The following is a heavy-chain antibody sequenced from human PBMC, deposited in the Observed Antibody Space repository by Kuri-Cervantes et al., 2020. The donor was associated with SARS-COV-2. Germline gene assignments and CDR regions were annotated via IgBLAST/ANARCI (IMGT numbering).Heavy chain of an antibody. D-gene: IGHD3-3*01. V-gene: IGHV3-33*08. Sequence: GESLKISCAASGFTFSSYGMHWVRQAPGKGLEWVAVIWYDGSNKYYADSVKGRFTISRDNSKNTLYLQMNSLGAEDTAVYYCARESTLRFLEWSKTYYYYYGMDVWGQGTTVTVSS. CDR3: ARESTLRFLEWSKTYYYYYGMDV. J-gene: IGHJ6*02. CDR1: GFTFSSYG. CDR2: IWYDGSNK.